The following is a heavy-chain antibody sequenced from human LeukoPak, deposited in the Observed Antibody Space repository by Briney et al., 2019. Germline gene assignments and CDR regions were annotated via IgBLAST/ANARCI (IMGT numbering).Heavy chain of an antibody. Sequence: GASVKVSCKASGGTFSSYAISWVRQAPGQGLEWMGRIIPILGIANYAQKFQGRVTITADKSTSTAYMELSSLRSEDTAVYYCARVDSSSWYYFDYWGQGTLVTVSS. CDR2: IIPILGIA. CDR3: ARVDSSSWYYFDY. D-gene: IGHD6-13*01. V-gene: IGHV1-69*04. J-gene: IGHJ4*02. CDR1: GGTFSSYA.